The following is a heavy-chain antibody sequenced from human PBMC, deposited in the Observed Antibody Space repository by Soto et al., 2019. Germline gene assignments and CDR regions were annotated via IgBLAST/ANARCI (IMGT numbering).Heavy chain of an antibody. CDR1: GGSFSSYS. Sequence: QGQLEQSGAEVRRPGSSVKVSCKASGGSFSSYSISWVRQAPGHGLEWMGRIVPVLGTANSAQKFQGRVAFPADVPTATAYLELRRLRSDETAIYFCARDSRGGGYYYGMDVWCQGTTVIVSS. J-gene: IGHJ6*02. V-gene: IGHV1-69*01. CDR3: ARDSRGGGYYYGMDV. CDR2: IVPVLGTA. D-gene: IGHD3-10*01.